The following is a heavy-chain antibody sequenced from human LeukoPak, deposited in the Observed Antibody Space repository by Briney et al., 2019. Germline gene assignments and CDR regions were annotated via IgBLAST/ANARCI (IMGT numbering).Heavy chain of an antibody. Sequence: GGSLRLSCAASGFTFSDYYMSWIRQAPGKGLEWVSYISSSGSTIYYADSVKGRFTISRDNAKNSLYLQMNSLRAEDTAVYYCARDTRGQQPSYYFDYWGQGTLVTVSS. D-gene: IGHD6-13*01. V-gene: IGHV3-11*04. J-gene: IGHJ4*02. CDR3: ARDTRGQQPSYYFDY. CDR2: ISSSGSTI. CDR1: GFTFSDYY.